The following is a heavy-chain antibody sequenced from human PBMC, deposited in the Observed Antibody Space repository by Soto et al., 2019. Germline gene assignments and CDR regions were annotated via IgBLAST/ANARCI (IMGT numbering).Heavy chain of an antibody. Sequence: QVQLVQSGAEVKKPGASVKVSCKGLGYNFIKYGINWVRQAPGQGLEWMGWISPYSGYTHSAQKFQGRINLTTDTAATTAYMELRSLRSADTALYYCTREAIVVIPAAQPPHLDSWGQGTLVTVSS. CDR2: ISPYSGYT. D-gene: IGHD2-2*01. CDR1: GYNFIKYG. J-gene: IGHJ4*02. CDR3: TREAIVVIPAAQPPHLDS. V-gene: IGHV1-18*01.